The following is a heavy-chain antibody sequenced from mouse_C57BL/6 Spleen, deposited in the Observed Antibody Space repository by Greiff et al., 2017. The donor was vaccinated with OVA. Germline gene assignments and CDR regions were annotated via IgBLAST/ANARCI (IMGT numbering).Heavy chain of an antibody. Sequence: VQLQQSDAELVKPGASVKISCKVSGYTFTDHTIHWMKQRPEQGLEWIGYIYPRDGSTKYNEKFKGKATLTADKSSSTAYMQLNSLTSEDSAVXFCASDYYGSSYYYAMDYWGQGTSVTVSS. D-gene: IGHD1-1*01. J-gene: IGHJ4*01. CDR3: ASDYYGSSYYYAMDY. CDR1: GYTFTDHT. CDR2: IYPRDGST. V-gene: IGHV1-78*01.